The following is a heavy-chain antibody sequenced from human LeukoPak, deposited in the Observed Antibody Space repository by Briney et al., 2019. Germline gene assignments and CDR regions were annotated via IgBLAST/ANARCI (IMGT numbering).Heavy chain of an antibody. Sequence: SETLSLTCTVSGGSISSSSYYWGWIRQPPGKGLEWIGSIYYSGSTYYNPSLKSRVTISVDTSKNQFSLKLSSVTAADTAVYYCARVENAGYYYYYYMDVWGKGTTVTVSS. CDR3: ARVENAGYYYYYYMDV. CDR1: GGSISSSSYY. D-gene: IGHD2-8*01. CDR2: IYYSGST. V-gene: IGHV4-39*07. J-gene: IGHJ6*03.